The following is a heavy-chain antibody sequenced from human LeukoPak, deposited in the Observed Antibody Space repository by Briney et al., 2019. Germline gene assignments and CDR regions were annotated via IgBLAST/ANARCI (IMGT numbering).Heavy chain of an antibody. CDR3: ARAKVVVVAAPFDY. V-gene: IGHV3-21*01. Sequence: GGSLRLSCAASGFTFRTYTMNWVRQAPGKRLEWVSSISSDSRYIYYADSVKGRFTISRDNAKNSVYLQMNSLRAEDTAVYYCARAKVVVVAAPFDYWGQGTLVIVSS. J-gene: IGHJ4*02. D-gene: IGHD2-15*01. CDR2: ISSDSRYI. CDR1: GFTFRTYT.